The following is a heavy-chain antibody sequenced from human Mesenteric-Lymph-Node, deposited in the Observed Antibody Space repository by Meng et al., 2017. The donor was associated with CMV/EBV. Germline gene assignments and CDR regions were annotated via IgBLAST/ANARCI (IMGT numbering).Heavy chain of an antibody. J-gene: IGHJ4*02. D-gene: IGHD6-19*01. CDR1: GYTFTDFY. Sequence: ASVKVSCEASGYTFTDFYMHWVRQAPGQGLEWMGWINPNSGGTSYAQKFQGRVTMTRAPSISTAYMDLNSLTSDDTAVYYCARDPLQGGSGWGPVDCWGQGTLVTVSS. CDR2: INPNSGGT. V-gene: IGHV1-2*02. CDR3: ARDPLQGGSGWGPVDC.